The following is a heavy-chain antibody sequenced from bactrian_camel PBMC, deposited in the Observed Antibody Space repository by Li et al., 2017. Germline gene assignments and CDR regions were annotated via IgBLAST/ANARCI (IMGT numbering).Heavy chain of an antibody. CDR1: GVTYGVNC. Sequence: VQLVESGGGSVQAGGSLRLTCVASGVTYGVNCLAWFRQAPGKAREAVATIDSDGSTNYADSVRGRFTISQDSAKNTLCLQMDSLKPEDTAMYYCAA. V-gene: IGHV3S53*01. CDR2: IDSDGST.